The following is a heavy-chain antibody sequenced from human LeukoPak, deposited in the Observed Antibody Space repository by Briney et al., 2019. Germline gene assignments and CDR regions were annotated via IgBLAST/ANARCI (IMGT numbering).Heavy chain of an antibody. J-gene: IGHJ4*02. V-gene: IGHV1-8*02. D-gene: IGHD5-12*01. CDR2: INLNSGHT. CDR1: GYSFTTYD. CDR3: ARNIVATTNYDS. Sequence: GASVKVSCKASGYSFTTYDLHWVRQAPGQGLEWMGWINLNSGHTGFAQKFQGRVTLTWDTSISTAYMELSSLTSEDTAVYYCARNIVATTNYDSWGQGTLVTVSS.